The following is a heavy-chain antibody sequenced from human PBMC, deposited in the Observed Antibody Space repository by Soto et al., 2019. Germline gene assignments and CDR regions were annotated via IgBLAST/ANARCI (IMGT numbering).Heavy chain of an antibody. D-gene: IGHD3-3*01. J-gene: IGHJ4*02. CDR1: GGSITSGGYY. CDR2: IHYSGYT. CDR3: ARDSPGFYFDS. Sequence: SETLSLTCTVSGGSITSGGYYWNWIRQNPGKGLEWIGYIHYSGYTYYNPSLKSRVIISVDTSKNQFSLKLSSVTAADTAVYYCARDSPGFYFDSWGLGSPVTVS. V-gene: IGHV4-31*03.